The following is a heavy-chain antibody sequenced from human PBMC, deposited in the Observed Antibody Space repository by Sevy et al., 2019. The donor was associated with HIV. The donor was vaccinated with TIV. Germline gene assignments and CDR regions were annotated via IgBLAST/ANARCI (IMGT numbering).Heavy chain of an antibody. Sequence: GGSLRLSCAASGFTFSNAWMSWVRQAPGKGLEWVGRIKSKTDGGTTDYAAPVKGRFTISRDDSKNTQYLQMNSLKTEDTAVYYCTTDLIVVVPAAIPTFDYWGQGTLVTVSS. CDR1: GFTFSNAW. J-gene: IGHJ4*02. V-gene: IGHV3-15*01. D-gene: IGHD2-2*01. CDR3: TTDLIVVVPAAIPTFDY. CDR2: IKSKTDGGTT.